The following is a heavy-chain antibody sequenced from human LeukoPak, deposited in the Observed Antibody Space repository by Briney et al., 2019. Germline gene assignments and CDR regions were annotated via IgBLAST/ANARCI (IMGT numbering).Heavy chain of an antibody. J-gene: IGHJ2*01. V-gene: IGHV1-46*01. CDR2: INPSGGST. CDR3: ARALVGATRHWYFDL. D-gene: IGHD1-26*01. Sequence: ASVKVSCKASGYTFTSYYMHWVRQAPGQGLEWMGIINPSGGSTSYAQKFQGRVTMTRDMSTSTVYMELSSLRSEDTAVYYCARALVGATRHWYFDLWGRGTLVTVSS. CDR1: GYTFTSYY.